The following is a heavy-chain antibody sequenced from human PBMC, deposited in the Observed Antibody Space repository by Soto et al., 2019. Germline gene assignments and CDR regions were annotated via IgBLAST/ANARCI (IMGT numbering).Heavy chain of an antibody. J-gene: IGHJ5*02. D-gene: IGHD1-1*01. CDR1: GGSISSGGYS. CDR2: IYHSGST. V-gene: IGHV4-30-2*01. Sequence: QLQLQESGSGLVRPSQTLSLTCAVSGGSISSGGYSWNWIRQPPGKGLEWIGYIYHSGSTLYNPSLESRVTISVDKSKNQFSLRLYSVTAADTAVYYCARDQLEGTWFDPWGQGTLVTVSS. CDR3: ARDQLEGTWFDP.